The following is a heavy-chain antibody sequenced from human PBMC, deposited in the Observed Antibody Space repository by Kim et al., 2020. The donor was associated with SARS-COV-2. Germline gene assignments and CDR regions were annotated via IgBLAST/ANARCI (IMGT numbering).Heavy chain of an antibody. J-gene: IGHJ6*02. CDR3: ARGYVVVPAGFPIRYYYYYYGMDV. D-gene: IGHD2-2*01. CDR1: GGSFSGYY. Sequence: SETLSLTCAVYGGSFSGYYWSWIRKPPGKGLEWIGEINHSGSTNYNPSLKSRVTISVDTSKNQFSLKLSSVTAADTAVYYCARGYVVVPAGFPIRYYYYYYGMDVWGQGTTVTVSS. V-gene: IGHV4-34*01. CDR2: INHSGST.